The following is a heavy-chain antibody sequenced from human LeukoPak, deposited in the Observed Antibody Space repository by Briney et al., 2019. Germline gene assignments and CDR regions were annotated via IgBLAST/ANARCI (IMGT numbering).Heavy chain of an antibody. V-gene: IGHV4-61*02. D-gene: IGHD6-13*01. CDR2: IYTSGST. CDR3: ARIAAAGLNWFDP. Sequence: SETLSLTCTVSGGSINSGSYYWSWIRQPAGKGLEWIGRIYTSGSTNYNPSLKSRVTISVDTSKNQFSLKLSSVTAADTAVYYCARIAAAGLNWFDPWGQGTLVTVSS. CDR1: GGSINSGSYY. J-gene: IGHJ5*02.